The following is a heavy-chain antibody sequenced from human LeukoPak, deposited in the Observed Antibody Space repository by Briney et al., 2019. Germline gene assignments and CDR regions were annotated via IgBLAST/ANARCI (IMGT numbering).Heavy chain of an antibody. CDR1: GYTFTGYY. CDR3: ARQYYDSSGLNWFDP. D-gene: IGHD3-22*01. CDR2: INPNSGGT. V-gene: IGHV1-2*02. J-gene: IGHJ5*02. Sequence: ASVKVSCKASGYTFTGYYMHWVRQAPGQGLEWMGWINPNSGGTNYAQKFQGRVTMTRDTSISTAYMELSRLRSDDTAVYCCARQYYDSSGLNWFDPWGQGTLVTVSS.